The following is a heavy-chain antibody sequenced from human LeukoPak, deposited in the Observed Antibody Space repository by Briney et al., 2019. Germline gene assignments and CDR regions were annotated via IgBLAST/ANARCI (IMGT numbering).Heavy chain of an antibody. Sequence: PSETLSLTCTVSGGSISSYYWSWIRQPPGKGLEWLGYIYYSGSTNYNPSLKSRVTISVDTSKNQFSLKLSSVTAADTAVYYCARFDPPGYYYYYGMDVWGQGTTVTVSS. CDR2: IYYSGST. CDR1: GGSISSYY. CDR3: ARFDPPGYYYYYGMDV. J-gene: IGHJ6*02. V-gene: IGHV4-59*08.